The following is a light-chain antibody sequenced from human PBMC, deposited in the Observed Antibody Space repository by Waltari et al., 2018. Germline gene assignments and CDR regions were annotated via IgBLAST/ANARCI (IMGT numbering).Light chain of an antibody. Sequence: QTVVTQEPSLSVSPGGTVTLPCGLSSGTVPSTSYPTWYQQTPGQPPLTLVYKGISRSSGVPDRFSGSILGNTAALTITGAQADDESDYYCSMYMGSGVWVFGGGTKLTVL. CDR3: SMYMGSGVWV. CDR1: SGTVPSTSY. V-gene: IGLV8-61*01. J-gene: IGLJ3*02. CDR2: KGI.